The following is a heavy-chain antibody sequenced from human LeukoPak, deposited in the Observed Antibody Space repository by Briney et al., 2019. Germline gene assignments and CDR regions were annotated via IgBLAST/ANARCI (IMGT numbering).Heavy chain of an antibody. Sequence: PGGSLRLSCAASGFTFSNAWMSWVRQAPGKGLEWVSYISSSSSTIYHADSVKGRFTISRDNAKNSLYLQMNSLRAEDTAVYYRARAKRNGFDIWGQGTMVTVSS. CDR1: GFTFSNAW. CDR2: ISSSSSTI. CDR3: ARAKRNGFDI. V-gene: IGHV3-48*01. D-gene: IGHD2-8*01. J-gene: IGHJ3*02.